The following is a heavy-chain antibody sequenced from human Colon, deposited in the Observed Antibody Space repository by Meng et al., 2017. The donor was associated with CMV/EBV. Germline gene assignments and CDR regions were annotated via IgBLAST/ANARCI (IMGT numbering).Heavy chain of an antibody. D-gene: IGHD3-3*01. J-gene: IGHJ4*02. CDR3: ARDRETSYDFWSGYRFDY. Sequence: ASVKVSCNPSGYTFTRYYIHWLRQAPGQGPEWMAIINPSNGATAYAQKFQGRVTLTTDTSTGTVYMEMRSLEPVDTAVYYCARDRETSYDFWSGYRFDYWGQGALVTVSS. CDR1: GYTFTRYY. CDR2: INPSNGAT. V-gene: IGHV1-46*01.